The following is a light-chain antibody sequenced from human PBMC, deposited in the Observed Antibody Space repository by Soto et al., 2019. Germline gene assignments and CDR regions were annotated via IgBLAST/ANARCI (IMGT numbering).Light chain of an antibody. CDR1: QSVSSSY. Sequence: EIVLTQSPGTLSLSPGERATLSCRASQSVSSSYLAWYQQKPGQAPRLLIYGASSRATGIPDRFSGSGSGTDFTLTISRLEPEDFAMYYCQQYAESWTFGQGTKVEIK. J-gene: IGKJ1*01. CDR3: QQYAESWT. CDR2: GAS. V-gene: IGKV3-20*01.